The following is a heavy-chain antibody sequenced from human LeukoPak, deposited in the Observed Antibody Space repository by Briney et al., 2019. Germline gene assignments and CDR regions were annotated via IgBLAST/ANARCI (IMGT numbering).Heavy chain of an antibody. Sequence: SETLSLTCTVSGYSISNHYWSWIRQPPGKGLVWIGYIFYSGNTHYNPSLKSRVTMSVDTSKNQFSLRLSSVTPADTAVYYCARDRGEGIVGTFDYWGQGTLVTVSS. CDR3: ARDRGEGIVGTFDY. J-gene: IGHJ4*02. CDR1: GYSISNHY. D-gene: IGHD1-26*01. CDR2: IFYSGNT. V-gene: IGHV4-59*11.